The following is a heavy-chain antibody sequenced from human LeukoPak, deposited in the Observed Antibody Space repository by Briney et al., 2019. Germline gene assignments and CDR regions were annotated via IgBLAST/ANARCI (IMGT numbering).Heavy chain of an antibody. Sequence: PSETLSLTRTVSGGSISSYYWSWIRQPPGKGLEWIGYIYYSGSTNYNPSLKSRVTISVDTSKNQFSLKLSSVTAADTAVYYCARNRKRDSSGYYHNWFDPWGQGTLVTVSS. CDR1: GGSISSYY. CDR3: ARNRKRDSSGYYHNWFDP. D-gene: IGHD3-22*01. V-gene: IGHV4-59*01. J-gene: IGHJ5*02. CDR2: IYYSGST.